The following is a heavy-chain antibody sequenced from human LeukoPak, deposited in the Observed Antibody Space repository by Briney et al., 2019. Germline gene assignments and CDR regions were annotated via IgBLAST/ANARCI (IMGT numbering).Heavy chain of an antibody. V-gene: IGHV4-30-2*01. J-gene: IGHJ5*02. CDR3: AREATDYYGSGSYGWFDP. Sequence: SETLSLTCAVSGGSISSGGYSWSWLRQPPGTGLEWIGYNYHSGSTYYNPSLKSRVTISVDRSRNQFSLKLSSVTAADTAVYYCAREATDYYGSGSYGWFDPWGQGTLVTVSS. CDR1: GGSISSGGYS. CDR2: NYHSGST. D-gene: IGHD3-10*01.